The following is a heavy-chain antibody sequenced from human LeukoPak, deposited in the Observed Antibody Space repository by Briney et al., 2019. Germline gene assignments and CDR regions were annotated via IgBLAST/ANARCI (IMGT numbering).Heavy chain of an antibody. V-gene: IGHV3-30-3*01. J-gene: IGHJ4*02. Sequence: GGSLRLSCAASGFTFSSYTINWVRQAPGKGLEWVAVISYDGSNKYYADSVKGRFTISRDNSKNTLYLQMNSLRAEDTAVYYCARVPFGEFLTYFDYWGQGTLVTVSS. CDR1: GFTFSSYT. CDR2: ISYDGSNK. D-gene: IGHD3-10*01. CDR3: ARVPFGEFLTYFDY.